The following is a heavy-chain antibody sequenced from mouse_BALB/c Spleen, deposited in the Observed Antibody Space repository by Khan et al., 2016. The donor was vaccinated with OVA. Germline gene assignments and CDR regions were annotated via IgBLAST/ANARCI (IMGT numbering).Heavy chain of an antibody. J-gene: IGHJ4*01. CDR3: TRGTTAPYGMDY. V-gene: IGHV1S22*01. D-gene: IGHD1-2*01. Sequence: LQQPGSELVSPGASVKLSCKTSGYTFSTYWMHWVKQRPGQGLKWIGNIYPGSGSPNYDEKFKSKATLTVDTSSTTAYLQLSSPTSEYSAVYYCTRGTTAPYGMDYWGQGTSVTVS. CDR2: IYPGSGSP. CDR1: GYTFSTYW.